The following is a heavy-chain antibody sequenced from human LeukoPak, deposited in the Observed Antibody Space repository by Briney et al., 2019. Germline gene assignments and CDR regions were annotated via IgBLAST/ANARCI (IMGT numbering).Heavy chain of an antibody. Sequence: SETLSLTCTVSGGSISSSSYYWGWIRQPPGKGLEWIGSIYYSGSTYYNPSLKSRVTISVDTSKNQFSLKLSSVTAADTAVYYCATYCSSTSCAGGFDYWGQGTLVTVSS. V-gene: IGHV4-39*01. J-gene: IGHJ4*02. CDR3: ATYCSSTSCAGGFDY. CDR1: GGSISSSSYY. CDR2: IYYSGST. D-gene: IGHD2-2*01.